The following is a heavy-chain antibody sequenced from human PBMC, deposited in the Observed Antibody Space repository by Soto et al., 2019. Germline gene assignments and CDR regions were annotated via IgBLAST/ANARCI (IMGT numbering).Heavy chain of an antibody. J-gene: IGHJ4*02. CDR3: ARGGVVTPDY. CDR2: ISYDGSNK. D-gene: IGHD2-21*02. V-gene: IGHV3-30-3*01. CDR1: GFTFSSYA. Sequence: QVQLVESGGGVAQPGRSLRLSCAASGFTFSSYAMHWVRQAPGKGLEWVAVISYDGSNKYYADSVKGRFTISRDNSKNTLYLQMNSLRAEDTAVYYCARGGVVTPDYWGQGTLVTVSS.